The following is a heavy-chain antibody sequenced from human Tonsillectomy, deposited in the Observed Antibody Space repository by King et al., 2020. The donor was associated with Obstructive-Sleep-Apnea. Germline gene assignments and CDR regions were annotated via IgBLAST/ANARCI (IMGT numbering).Heavy chain of an antibody. D-gene: IGHD3-22*01. CDR2: INAGNGNT. V-gene: IGHV1-3*01. CDR3: ARPEAYYYDSSGFYSFDF. CDR1: GYTFTNYA. J-gene: IGHJ4*02. Sequence: QVQLVQSGAEVKKPGASVKVSCKASGYTFTNYAIHWVRQAPGQSLELMGWINAGNGNTKSSQKFQGRVTITRDTSASTAYMELSCLRSEDTAVYYCARPEAYYYDSSGFYSFDFWGQGSLVTVAS.